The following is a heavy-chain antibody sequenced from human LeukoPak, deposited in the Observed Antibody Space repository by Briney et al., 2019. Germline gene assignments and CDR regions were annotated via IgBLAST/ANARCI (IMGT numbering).Heavy chain of an antibody. CDR1: GYRFTAHF. V-gene: IGHV1-2*02. CDR3: ARGGVPGQQLDY. Sequence: ASVKLSCETSGYRFTAHFMYWVRQAPGQGLEWMGWINPNDGGTNYAQKFQGRVTLTRDTTFTTTYMDVTRLTSDDTAVYYCARGGVPGQQLDYWGPGTLVTVSS. J-gene: IGHJ4*02. CDR2: INPNDGGT. D-gene: IGHD6-13*01.